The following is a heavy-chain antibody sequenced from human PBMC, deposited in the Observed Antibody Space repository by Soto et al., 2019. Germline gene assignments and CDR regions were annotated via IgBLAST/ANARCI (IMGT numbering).Heavy chain of an antibody. J-gene: IGHJ3*02. V-gene: IGHV4-39*01. CDR3: ARHPLGLGNSFDI. Sequence: QLQLQESGPGLVKPSETLSLTCTVSGGSISSSSYYWGWIRQPPGKGLEWIGSIYYSGSTYYNPSPKGRSPISVETPKNQSPGKLSSVTAADTAVYYCARHPLGLGNSFDIWGQGTMVTVS. CDR1: GGSISSSSYY. CDR2: IYYSGST. D-gene: IGHD7-27*01.